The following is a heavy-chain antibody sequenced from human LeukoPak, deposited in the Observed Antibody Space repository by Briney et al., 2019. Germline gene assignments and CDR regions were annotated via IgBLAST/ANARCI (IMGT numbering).Heavy chain of an antibody. V-gene: IGHV1-69*04. CDR3: ARDQGINYYDSSGYPQTPSSFDY. D-gene: IGHD3-22*01. J-gene: IGHJ4*02. CDR2: IIPILGIA. Sequence: SVKVSCKASGGTFISYTISWVRQAPGQGLEWMGRIIPILGIANYAQKFQGRVTITADKSTSTAYMELSGLRSEDTAVYYCARDQGINYYDSSGYPQTPSSFDYWGQGTLVTVSS. CDR1: GGTFISYT.